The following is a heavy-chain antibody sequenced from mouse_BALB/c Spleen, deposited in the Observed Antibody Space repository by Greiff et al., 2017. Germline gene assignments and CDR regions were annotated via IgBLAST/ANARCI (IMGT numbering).Heavy chain of an antibody. CDR3: ARVCPYAMDY. Sequence: QVQLQQSGPGLVAPSQSLSITCTVSGFSLTDYGVSWIRQPPGKGLEWLGVIWGDGSTDYNSALKSRLSISKDNSKSQVFLKMNRLQTDDTARYYCARVCPYAMDYGGQGTSVTVSS. CDR1: GFSLTDYG. J-gene: IGHJ4*01. CDR2: IWGDGST. V-gene: IGHV2-6-5*01.